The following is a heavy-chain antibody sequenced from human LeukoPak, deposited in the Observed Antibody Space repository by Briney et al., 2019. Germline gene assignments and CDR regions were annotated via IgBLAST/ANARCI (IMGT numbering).Heavy chain of an antibody. CDR2: IFYSGGST. D-gene: IGHD2/OR15-2a*01. J-gene: IGHJ4*02. CDR1: GGSIIGHW. Sequence: SETLSLTCTVSGGSIIGHWWSGIRQPPGKGLEWIGDIFYSGGSTNYNPSLKSRLTMSLDTSKNQFSLKLTSVTAADTAMYYCARRNTADASIDFWGQGTLVTASS. V-gene: IGHV4-59*08. CDR3: ARRNTADASIDF.